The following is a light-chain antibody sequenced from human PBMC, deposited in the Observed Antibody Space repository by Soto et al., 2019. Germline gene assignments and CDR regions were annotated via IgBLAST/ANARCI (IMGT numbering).Light chain of an antibody. Sequence: QSGRTQPPSCLGPPGQRVTIPCIGTSSNIGPGYDVHSYQQLPGTAPKLLIYSNTNRPSGVPDRFSGSRSGTSASLAITGLQAEDEADYYCQSYDSSMSGSVFGTGTKVTVL. CDR1: SSNIGPGYD. CDR3: QSYDSSMSGSV. V-gene: IGLV1-40*01. J-gene: IGLJ1*01. CDR2: SNT.